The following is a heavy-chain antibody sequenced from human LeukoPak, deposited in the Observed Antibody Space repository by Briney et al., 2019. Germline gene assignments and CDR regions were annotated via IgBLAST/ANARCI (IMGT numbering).Heavy chain of an antibody. CDR2: IYYSGST. D-gene: IGHD4/OR15-4a*01. Sequence: SETLSLTCTVSGYSINSGYYWSWIRQPPGKRLEWIGSIYYSGSTYSNPTLKSRLTISVDTSKNQISLNLTSVTAADAAVYYCARGAHSAFDIWGQGTMVTVSS. CDR1: GYSINSGYY. V-gene: IGHV4-38-2*02. J-gene: IGHJ3*02. CDR3: ARGAHSAFDI.